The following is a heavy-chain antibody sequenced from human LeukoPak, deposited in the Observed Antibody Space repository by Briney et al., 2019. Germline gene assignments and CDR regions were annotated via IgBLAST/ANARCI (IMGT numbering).Heavy chain of an antibody. CDR3: AKGWGFNI. D-gene: IGHD3-16*01. CDR2: TYYRSKWYS. V-gene: IGHV6-1*01. Sequence: SQTLSLTCAISGDSVSSNTAAWNWIRQSPSRGLEWLGRTYYRSKWYSDYAVSVKSRITITPDTSKNQFSLQLNSVTPEDTAMYYCAKGWGFNIWGQGTMVTVSS. CDR1: GDSVSSNTAA. J-gene: IGHJ3*02.